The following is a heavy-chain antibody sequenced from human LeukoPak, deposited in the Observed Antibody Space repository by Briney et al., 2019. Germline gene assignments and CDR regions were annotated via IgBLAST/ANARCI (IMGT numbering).Heavy chain of an antibody. Sequence: GGSLRLSCAASGFTFSSYWMSWVRQAPGKGLEWVSVIYSGGSTYYADSVKGRFTISRDNSKNTLYLQMNSLRAEDTAVYYCATSGWYQGIDYWGQGTLVTVSS. D-gene: IGHD6-19*01. CDR2: IYSGGST. CDR3: ATSGWYQGIDY. V-gene: IGHV3-53*01. CDR1: GFTFSSYW. J-gene: IGHJ4*02.